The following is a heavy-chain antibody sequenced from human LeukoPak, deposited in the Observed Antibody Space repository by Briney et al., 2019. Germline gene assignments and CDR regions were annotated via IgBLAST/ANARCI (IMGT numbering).Heavy chain of an antibody. Sequence: SQTLSLTCTVSGGSISSGSYYWSWIRQPAGKGLEWIGRIYTSGSTNYNPSLKSRVTISVDTSKNQFSLKLSSVTAADTAVYYCARDIMEWHYYGMDVWGQGTTVTVSS. CDR3: ARDIMEWHYYGMDV. CDR1: GGSISSGSYY. V-gene: IGHV4-61*02. CDR2: IYTSGST. J-gene: IGHJ6*02. D-gene: IGHD1-1*01.